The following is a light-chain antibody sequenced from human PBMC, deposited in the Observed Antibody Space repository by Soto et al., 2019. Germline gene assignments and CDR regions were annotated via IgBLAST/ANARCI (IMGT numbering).Light chain of an antibody. J-gene: IGLJ1*01. Sequence: QSVLAQPPSASGSPGQSVSISCTGTSSNIGAYKYVSWYQQHPGQAPRLIIYEVNKRPSGVPDRFSGSKSGNTASLTVSGLQAEDEADYYCNSYAGYINFGYVFGTGTKV. CDR2: EVN. CDR1: SSNIGAYKY. CDR3: NSYAGYINFGYV. V-gene: IGLV2-8*01.